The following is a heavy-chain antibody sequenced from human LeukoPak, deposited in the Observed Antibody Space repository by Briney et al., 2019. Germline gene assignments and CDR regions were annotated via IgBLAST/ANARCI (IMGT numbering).Heavy chain of an antibody. CDR3: ARDPYSGTYGDTYYYYMDV. CDR2: IKTDGSIT. Sequence: GGSLRLSCAASGFSFSVFWMHWVRQAPGKGPVWVSRIKTDGSITDYADSVKGRFTISRDNAKYTLYLQMNSLRAEDTAVYYCARDPYSGTYGDTYYYYMDVWGKGTTVTISS. CDR1: GFSFSVFW. J-gene: IGHJ6*03. V-gene: IGHV3-74*01. D-gene: IGHD1-26*01.